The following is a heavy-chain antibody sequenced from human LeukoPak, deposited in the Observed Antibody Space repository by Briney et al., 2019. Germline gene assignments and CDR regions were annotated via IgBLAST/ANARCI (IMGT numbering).Heavy chain of an antibody. J-gene: IGHJ6*03. CDR2: ISAYNGNT. CDR1: GYTFTSYD. CDR3: AREAQSELRYFDWFQSYYYYYYMDV. Sequence: ASVKVSCKASGYTFTSYDINWVRQATGQGLEWMGWISAYNGNTNYAQKLQGRVTMATDTSTSTAYMELRSLRSDDTAVYYCAREAQSELRYFDWFQSYYYYYYMDVWGKGTTVTISS. V-gene: IGHV1-18*01. D-gene: IGHD3-9*01.